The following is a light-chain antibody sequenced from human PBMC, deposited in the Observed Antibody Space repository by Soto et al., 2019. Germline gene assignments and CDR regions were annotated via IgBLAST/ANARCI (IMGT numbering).Light chain of an antibody. V-gene: IGKV3D-20*02. CDR2: SAS. J-gene: IGKJ1*01. CDR1: QSVSSSY. CDR3: QQRSNWPRT. Sequence: EIMLTQSPGTLSLSPGERATLSCRASQSVSSSYLAWYQQKPGQAPRLLIYSASSRATGIPDRFSGSGSGTDFTLTISRLEPEDFAVYYCQQRSNWPRTFGQGTKVEIK.